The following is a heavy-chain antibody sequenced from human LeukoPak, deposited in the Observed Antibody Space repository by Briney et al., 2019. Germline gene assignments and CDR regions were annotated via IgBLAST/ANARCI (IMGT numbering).Heavy chain of an antibody. Sequence: SETLSLTCSVSGGSITSGDYRWGWNRQSPGKGLEWIGSFYNRGSPYYNSSLKSRVTISLDTSKNQFSLKLTSVTAADTAIYYCARQFDYWGPGTLVTVSS. CDR2: FYNRGSP. CDR3: ARQFDY. CDR1: GGSITSGDYR. J-gene: IGHJ4*02. V-gene: IGHV4-39*01.